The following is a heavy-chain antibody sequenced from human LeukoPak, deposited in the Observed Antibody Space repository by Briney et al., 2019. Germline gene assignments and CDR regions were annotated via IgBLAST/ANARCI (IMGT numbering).Heavy chain of an antibody. V-gene: IGHV3-7*01. CDR1: GFTFSSYW. CDR2: IKQDGSEK. D-gene: IGHD2-15*01. Sequence: GGSLRLSCAASGFTFSSYWMSWVRQAPGKGLEWVANIKQDGSEKYYVDSVKGRFTISRDNAKNSLYLQMNSLRAEDMAVYYCATGVVVAAPGGMDVWGQGTTVTVSS. J-gene: IGHJ6*02. CDR3: ATGVVVAAPGGMDV.